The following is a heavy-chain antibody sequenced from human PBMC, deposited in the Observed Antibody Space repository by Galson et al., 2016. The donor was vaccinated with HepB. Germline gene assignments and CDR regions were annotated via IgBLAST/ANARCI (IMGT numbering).Heavy chain of an antibody. V-gene: IGHV1-69*13. D-gene: IGHD6-19*01. CDR1: GGTFGSYA. Sequence: SVKVSCKASGGTFGSYAISWVRQAPGQGLEWMGGIIPIFGTANYAQKFQGRVTITADESTRTAYMELSSLRSEDTAVYYCARGWATGYSSWDGGYWFDPWSQGILVTVSS. CDR3: ARGWATGYSSWDGGYWFDP. CDR2: IIPIFGTA. J-gene: IGHJ5*02.